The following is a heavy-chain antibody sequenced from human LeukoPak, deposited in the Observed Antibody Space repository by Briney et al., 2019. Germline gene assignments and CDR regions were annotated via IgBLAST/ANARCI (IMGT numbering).Heavy chain of an antibody. CDR1: GYTFTSYG. CDR2: VSAYNGNT. V-gene: IGHV1-18*01. J-gene: IGHJ4*02. CDR3: ARGRGGSGSYYPFDY. D-gene: IGHD3-10*01. Sequence: ASVTVSCTASGYTFTSYGISWVRQAPGQGLEWMGGVSAYNGNTNYAQKLQGRVTMTTDTSTSTAYMELRSLRSADTAVYYCARGRGGSGSYYPFDYWGQGTLVTVSS.